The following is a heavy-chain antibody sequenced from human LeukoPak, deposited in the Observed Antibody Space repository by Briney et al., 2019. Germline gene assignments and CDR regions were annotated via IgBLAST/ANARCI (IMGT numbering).Heavy chain of an antibody. Sequence: GASAKVSCKASGGTFSSYAISWVRQAPGQGLEWMGGIIPIFGTANYAQKFQGRVTITTDESTSTAYMELSSLRSEDTAVYYCARGGYGGPPDYWGQGTLVTVSS. D-gene: IGHD1-26*01. CDR2: IIPIFGTA. CDR1: GGTFSSYA. J-gene: IGHJ4*02. V-gene: IGHV1-69*05. CDR3: ARGGYGGPPDY.